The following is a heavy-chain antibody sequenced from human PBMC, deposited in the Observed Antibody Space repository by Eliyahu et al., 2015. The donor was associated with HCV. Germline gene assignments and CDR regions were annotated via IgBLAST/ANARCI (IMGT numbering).Heavy chain of an antibody. CDR1: GFSLSTSGVG. CDR2: IYWDDDK. V-gene: IGHV2-5*05. Sequence: QITLKESGPTLVKPTQTLTLTCTFSGFSLSTSGVGVGWIRQPPGKALEWFALIYWDDDKALRPIPESRLTITKDTSKNQVVLTMTNMDPVDTATYYCAHIPPHILTGYSLLRYYYGMDVWGQGTTVTVSS. D-gene: IGHD3-9*01. J-gene: IGHJ6*02. CDR3: AHIPPHILTGYSLLRYYYGMDV.